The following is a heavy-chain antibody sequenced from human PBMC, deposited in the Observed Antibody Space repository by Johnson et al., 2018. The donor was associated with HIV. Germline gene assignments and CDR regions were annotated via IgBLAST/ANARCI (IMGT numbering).Heavy chain of an antibody. CDR1: GFTFSSYA. CDR3: ARESRTTVVIRGGAFDI. D-gene: IGHD4-23*01. CDR2: ISYDGSNK. J-gene: IGHJ3*02. Sequence: VQLVESGGGLVQPGGSLRLSCAASGFTFSSYAMNWVRQAPGKGLEWVAVISYDGSNKYYADSVKGRFTISRDNSKNTLYLQMNSLRAEDTAVYYCARESRTTVVIRGGAFDIWGQGTMVTVSS. V-gene: IGHV3-30-3*01.